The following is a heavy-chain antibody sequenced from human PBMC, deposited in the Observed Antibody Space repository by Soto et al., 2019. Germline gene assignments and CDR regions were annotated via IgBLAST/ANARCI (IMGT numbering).Heavy chain of an antibody. J-gene: IGHJ6*03. CDR1: GFTFSSYA. Sequence: PGGSLRLSCAASGFTFSSYAMSWVRQAPGKGLEWVSSISGSGGSTYYADSVKGRFTISRDNSKNTLYLQVNGLRAEDTALYYCAKSGGSGSYYNGYYYFYYMDVWGKGTTVTVSS. V-gene: IGHV3-23*01. CDR2: ISGSGGST. D-gene: IGHD3-10*01. CDR3: AKSGGSGSYYNGYYYFYYMDV.